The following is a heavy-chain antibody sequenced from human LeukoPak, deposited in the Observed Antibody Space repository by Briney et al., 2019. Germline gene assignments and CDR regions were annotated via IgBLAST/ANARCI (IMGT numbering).Heavy chain of an antibody. Sequence: ASVKVSCKASGGTFSSYAISWVRQAPGQGLEWMGGIIPIFGTATYAQKLQGRVTTTTDTSTSTAYMELRSLRSDDTAVYYCARFTQKYQLLFDYWGQGTLVTVSS. V-gene: IGHV1-69*05. J-gene: IGHJ4*02. D-gene: IGHD2-2*01. CDR1: GGTFSSYA. CDR3: ARFTQKYQLLFDY. CDR2: IIPIFGTA.